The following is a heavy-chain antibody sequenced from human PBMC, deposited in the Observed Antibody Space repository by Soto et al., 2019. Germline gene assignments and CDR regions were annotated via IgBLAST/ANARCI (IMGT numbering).Heavy chain of an antibody. CDR3: ARTIKKLAVISAFDY. Sequence: SETLSLTCSVSGGSVSSPSYYWSWIRQPPGKGLEWLGYIYYSGSTNYNLSLKSRLTISIDTAKKQFSLKLRSVTAADTAVYYCARTIKKLAVISAFDYWGQGTLVTVSS. J-gene: IGHJ4*02. D-gene: IGHD3-22*01. CDR2: IYYSGST. CDR1: GGSVSSPSYY. V-gene: IGHV4-61*01.